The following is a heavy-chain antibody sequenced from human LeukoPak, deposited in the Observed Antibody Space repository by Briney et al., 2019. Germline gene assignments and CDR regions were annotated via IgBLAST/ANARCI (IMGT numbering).Heavy chain of an antibody. V-gene: IGHV3-49*03. CDR2: IRSKAYGGTT. J-gene: IGHJ5*02. CDR3: TRDRSWFGELYSNWLDP. Sequence: PGRSLRLSCTASGFTFGDYAMSWFRQAPGKGLEWVGFIRSKAYGGTTEYAASVKGRFTISRDDSKSIAYLQMNSLKTEDTAVYYCTRDRSWFGELYSNWLDPWGQGTLVTLSS. D-gene: IGHD3-10*01. CDR1: GFTFGDYA.